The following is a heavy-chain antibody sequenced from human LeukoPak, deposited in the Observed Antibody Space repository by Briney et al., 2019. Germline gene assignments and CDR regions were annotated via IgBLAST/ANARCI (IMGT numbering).Heavy chain of an antibody. Sequence: PGGSLRLSCAASGFTFSSYAMHWVRQAPGKGLEWVAVISYDGSNKYYADSVKGRFTISRDNSNNTLYVQMNSLGVEDTAVYYCAKGRLVDYGGLIYYWGQGTLVTVSS. V-gene: IGHV3-30-3*01. D-gene: IGHD4-23*01. J-gene: IGHJ4*02. CDR3: AKGRLVDYGGLIYY. CDR2: ISYDGSNK. CDR1: GFTFSSYA.